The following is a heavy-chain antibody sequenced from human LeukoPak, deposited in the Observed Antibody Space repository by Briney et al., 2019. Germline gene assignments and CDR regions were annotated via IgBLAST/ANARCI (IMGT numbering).Heavy chain of an antibody. Sequence: GASVKVSCKGSGYTFSSYAMHWVRQAPGQRLEWMGWINAGNGDTKYSQKFQGRVTITRDTSASTAYMELSSLRSEDTAVYYCARFRGEFTFDYWGQGTLVTVSS. CDR3: ARFRGEFTFDY. CDR1: GYTFSSYA. D-gene: IGHD3-10*01. CDR2: INAGNGDT. J-gene: IGHJ4*02. V-gene: IGHV1-3*01.